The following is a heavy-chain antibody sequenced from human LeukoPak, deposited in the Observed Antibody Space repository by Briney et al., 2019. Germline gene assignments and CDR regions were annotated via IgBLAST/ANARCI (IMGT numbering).Heavy chain of an antibody. J-gene: IGHJ4*02. CDR1: GCTFSIYG. D-gene: IGHD3-10*01. Sequence: GGSLRLSCAASGCTFSIYGMHWVRQAPGKGLEWVAVIWNDGSNKYYADSVKGRLTISRDNSKNTLYLQMNSLRAEDTAVYSCATASGPFDYWGQGTLVTVSS. V-gene: IGHV3-33*01. CDR3: ATASGPFDY. CDR2: IWNDGSNK.